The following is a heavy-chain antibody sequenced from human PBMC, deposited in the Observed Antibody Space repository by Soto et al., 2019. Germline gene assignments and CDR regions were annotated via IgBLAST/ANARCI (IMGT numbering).Heavy chain of an antibody. Sequence: VGSLRLSCAASGFTFSSYGMHWVRQAPGKGLEWVAVISYDGSNKYYADSVKGRFTISRDNSKNTLYLQMNSLRAEDTAVYYCAKDRTTIYYGEDMDVWGKGTTVTVSS. CDR3: AKDRTTIYYGEDMDV. CDR1: GFTFSSYG. V-gene: IGHV3-30*18. J-gene: IGHJ6*03. D-gene: IGHD4-17*01. CDR2: ISYDGSNK.